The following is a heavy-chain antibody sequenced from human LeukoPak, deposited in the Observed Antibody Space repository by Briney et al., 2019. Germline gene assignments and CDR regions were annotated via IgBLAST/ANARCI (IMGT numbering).Heavy chain of an antibody. V-gene: IGHV4-39*07. CDR3: ARENYCTNGVCWAFDP. J-gene: IGHJ5*02. CDR2: IYDTGSS. D-gene: IGHD2-8*01. Sequence: SETLSRTCTVSGGSISSSDYYWGWFRQPPGKGLEWIGNIYDTGSSSYNSSLKSRVTISVDTSKNQFSLQLSSVTAADTAVYYCARENYCTNGVCWAFDPWGQGTLVTVSS. CDR1: GGSISSSDYY.